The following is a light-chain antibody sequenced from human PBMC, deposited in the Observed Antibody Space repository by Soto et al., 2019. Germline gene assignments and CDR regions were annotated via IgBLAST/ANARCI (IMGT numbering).Light chain of an antibody. CDR3: QRSFSTPLP. Sequence: DIQMTQSPSSLSASVGDRVTITCRASQSISSYLHWYQQKPGKAPKLLIYAASSLQSGVQSRFSGSGSGTDFTLTISSLQPEDFATYYCQRSFSTPLPFGGGTKVEIK. V-gene: IGKV1-39*01. J-gene: IGKJ4*01. CDR2: AAS. CDR1: QSISSY.